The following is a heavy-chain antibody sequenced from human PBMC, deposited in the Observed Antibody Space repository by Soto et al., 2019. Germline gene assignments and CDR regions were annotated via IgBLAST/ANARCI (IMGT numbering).Heavy chain of an antibody. CDR1: GFTFSGSA. Sequence: GVSLRLSCAASGFTFSGSAMHWVRQASGKGLEWVGRIRSKANSYATAYAASVKGRFTISRDDSKNTAYLQINSLTVEDTAVYYCVPGSSGAGGEDSWGQGTLVTVSS. J-gene: IGHJ4*02. D-gene: IGHD3-10*01. CDR2: IRSKANSYAT. V-gene: IGHV3-73*01. CDR3: VPGSSGAGGEDS.